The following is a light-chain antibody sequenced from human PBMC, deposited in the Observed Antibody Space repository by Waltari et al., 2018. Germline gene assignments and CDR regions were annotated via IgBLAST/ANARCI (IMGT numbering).Light chain of an antibody. CDR2: FTT. CDR1: SSNIGNNN. CDR3: GAWDDSLNGRV. J-gene: IGLJ2*01. V-gene: IGLV1-44*01. Sequence: PPSVSGTPGQSVTISCSGSSSNIGNNNVNWYQQFPGAAPTLLISFTTQRPSGVPDRFSGSKSGTSASLAISRLQSEDEADYYCGAWDDSLNGRVFGGGTKLTVL.